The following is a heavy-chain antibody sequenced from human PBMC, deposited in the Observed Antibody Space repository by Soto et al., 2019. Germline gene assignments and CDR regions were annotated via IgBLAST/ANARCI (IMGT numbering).Heavy chain of an antibody. CDR1: GGTLSSYA. J-gene: IGHJ4*02. V-gene: IGHV1-69*13. Sequence: GAPLKGSCKASGGTLSSYAISWVRQAPGQGLEWMGGIIPIFGTANYAQKFQGRVTITADESTSTAYMELSSLRSEDTAVYYCARAQNEGIAAAGPFDYWGQGTLVTSPQ. CDR2: IIPIFGTA. D-gene: IGHD6-13*01. CDR3: ARAQNEGIAAAGPFDY.